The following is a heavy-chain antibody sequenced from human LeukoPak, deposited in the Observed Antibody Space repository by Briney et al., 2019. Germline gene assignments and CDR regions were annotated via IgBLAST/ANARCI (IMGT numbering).Heavy chain of an antibody. D-gene: IGHD2-2*01. Sequence: ASVKVSCKASGYTFTSYYMHWVRQAPGQGLEWMGRIIPILGIANYAQKFQGRVTITADKSTSTAYMELSSLRSEDTAVYYCARDCSSTSCYDYWGQGTLVTVSS. V-gene: IGHV1-69*04. CDR3: ARDCSSTSCYDY. CDR1: GYTFTSYY. CDR2: IIPILGIA. J-gene: IGHJ4*02.